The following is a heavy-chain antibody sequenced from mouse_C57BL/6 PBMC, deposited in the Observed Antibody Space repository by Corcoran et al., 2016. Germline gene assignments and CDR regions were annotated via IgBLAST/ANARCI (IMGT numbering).Heavy chain of an antibody. CDR2: ILPGSGST. V-gene: IGHV1-9*01. CDR3: AMDLYYYGSSDY. J-gene: IGHJ2*01. D-gene: IGHD1-1*01. CDR1: GYTFTGYW. Sequence: QVQLQQSGAELMKPGASVKLSCKAAGYTFTGYWIEWIKQRPGHGLEWIGDILPGSGSTNYNEKFKGKATFTADTSSNTAYMQISSLTTEDSAIYYGAMDLYYYGSSDYWGQGTTLPVSS.